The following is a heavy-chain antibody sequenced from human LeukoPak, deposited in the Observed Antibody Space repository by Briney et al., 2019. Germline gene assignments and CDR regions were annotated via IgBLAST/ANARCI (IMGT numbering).Heavy chain of an antibody. CDR3: ARSPRPYGYFDL. V-gene: IGHV4-31*03. CDR2: IYYSGST. CDR1: GGSISSGGYY. J-gene: IGHJ2*01. Sequence: SETLSLTCTVSGGSISSGGYYWSWIRQHPGKGLEWIGYIYYSGSTYYNPSLKSRVTISVDTSKNQFSLKLSSVTAADTAVYYCARSPRPYGYFDLWGRGTLVTVSS.